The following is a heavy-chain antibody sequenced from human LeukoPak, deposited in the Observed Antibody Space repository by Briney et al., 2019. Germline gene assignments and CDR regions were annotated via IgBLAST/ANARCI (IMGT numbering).Heavy chain of an antibody. D-gene: IGHD2-15*01. V-gene: IGHV3-30*02. J-gene: IGHJ4*02. CDR2: IRYDGSNK. CDR1: GFTFSSYG. CDR3: AKEAGRLSWIVVVVAAPPHD. Sequence: GGSLRLSCAASGFTFSSYGMHWVRQAPGKGLEWVAFIRYDGSNKYYADSVKGRFTISRDNSKNTLYLQMNSLRAEDTAVYYCAKEAGRLSWIVVVVAAPPHDWGQGTLVTVSS.